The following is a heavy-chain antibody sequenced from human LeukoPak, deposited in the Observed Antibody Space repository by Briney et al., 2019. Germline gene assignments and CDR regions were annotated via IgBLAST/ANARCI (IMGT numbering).Heavy chain of an antibody. Sequence: SETLSLTCTVSGGSISSYYWSWIRQPAGKGLEWIGRIYTSGSTNYNPSLKSRVTMSVDTSKNQFSLKLSSVTAADTAVYYCARDSTPPIVEAISEAFDIWGQGTMVTVSS. J-gene: IGHJ3*02. D-gene: IGHD1-26*01. CDR2: IYTSGST. V-gene: IGHV4-4*07. CDR3: ARDSTPPIVEAISEAFDI. CDR1: GGSISSYY.